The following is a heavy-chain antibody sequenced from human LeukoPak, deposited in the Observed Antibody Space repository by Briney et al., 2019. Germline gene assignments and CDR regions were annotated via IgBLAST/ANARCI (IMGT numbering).Heavy chain of an antibody. D-gene: IGHD3-22*01. CDR3: ARGLHLDSSGSLYF. CDR1: GFSVSEYY. CDR2: ITRENWI. V-gene: IGHV3-69-1*01. Sequence: PGGSLRLSCAASGFSVSEYYVTWVRQAPGKGLEWISYITRENWIYHSDSVKGRFTISRDHAKNSVYLAMNSLRAEDTAVYYCARGLHLDSSGSLYFWGQGTLVTVSS. J-gene: IGHJ4*02.